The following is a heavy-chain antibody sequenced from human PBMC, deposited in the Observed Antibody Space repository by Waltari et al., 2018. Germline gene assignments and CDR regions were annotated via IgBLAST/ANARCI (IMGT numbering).Heavy chain of an antibody. CDR1: GYSISSGYY. CDR2: IYHSGST. V-gene: IGHV4-38-2*01. CDR3: ARGREVVYAEFDY. D-gene: IGHD2-8*02. Sequence: QVQLQESGPGLVKPSETLSLTCAVSGYSISSGYYWGWIRQPPGKGLEWIGSIYHSGSTYYNPALKSRVTISVDTSKNQFSLKLSSVTAADTAVYYCARGREVVYAEFDYWGQGTLVTVSS. J-gene: IGHJ4*02.